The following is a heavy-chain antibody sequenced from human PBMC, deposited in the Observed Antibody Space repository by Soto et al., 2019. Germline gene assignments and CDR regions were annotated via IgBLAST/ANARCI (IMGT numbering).Heavy chain of an antibody. V-gene: IGHV1-46*01. J-gene: IGHJ3*02. Sequence: ASVKVSCKASGYTFISHYIHWVRQAPGQGLQWMGITNPSGSITTYAQKFQGRVTMTRDTSTSTVYMELSSLTSDDTAVYYCASPIGGSYNAFDIWGQGTMVTVSS. CDR2: TNPSGSIT. CDR3: ASPIGGSYNAFDI. D-gene: IGHD1-26*01. CDR1: GYTFISHY.